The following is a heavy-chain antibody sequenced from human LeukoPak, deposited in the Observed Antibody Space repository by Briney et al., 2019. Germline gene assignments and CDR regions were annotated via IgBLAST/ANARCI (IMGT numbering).Heavy chain of an antibody. CDR1: GFTFSSYA. J-gene: IGHJ5*02. CDR2: ITGSGGNT. D-gene: IGHD6-13*01. V-gene: IGHV3-23*01. Sequence: GGSLRLSCAASGFTFSSYAMSWVRQAPGKGLEWVSTITGSGGNTYYADSVKGRFTISRDNSKNTLYLQMNSLRAEDTAIYYCAKESPVAATGRSWFDPLGPGNPGHRLL. CDR3: AKESPVAATGRSWFDP.